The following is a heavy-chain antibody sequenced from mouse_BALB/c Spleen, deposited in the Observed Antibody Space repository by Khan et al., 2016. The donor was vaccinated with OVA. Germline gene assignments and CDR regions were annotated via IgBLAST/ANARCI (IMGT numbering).Heavy chain of an antibody. CDR2: VSTGGSYT. Sequence: EVELVESGGDLVKPGGSLKLSCAASGFTFSTYGMSWVRQAPDKRLEWVATVSTGGSYTYYPDSVKGLFTISRDNAKNTLYLQMSGLRSEDTAMFYCTRLAYYYDSEGFAYWGQGTLVTVSA. CDR1: GFTFSTYG. J-gene: IGHJ3*01. CDR3: TRLAYYYDSEGFAY. D-gene: IGHD1-1*01. V-gene: IGHV5-6*01.